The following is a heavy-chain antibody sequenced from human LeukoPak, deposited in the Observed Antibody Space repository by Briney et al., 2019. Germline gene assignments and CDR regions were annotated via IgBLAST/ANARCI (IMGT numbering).Heavy chain of an antibody. J-gene: IGHJ5*02. CDR3: ARDEHYGSGSSNWFDP. V-gene: IGHV3-11*01. CDR2: ISSSGSTI. Sequence: GGSLRLSCAASGFTFSNHWMFWVRQAPGKGLEWVSYISSSGSTIYYADSVKGRFTISRDNAKNSLYLQMNSLRAEDTAVYYCARDEHYGSGSSNWFDPWGQGTLVTVSS. D-gene: IGHD3-10*01. CDR1: GFTFSNHW.